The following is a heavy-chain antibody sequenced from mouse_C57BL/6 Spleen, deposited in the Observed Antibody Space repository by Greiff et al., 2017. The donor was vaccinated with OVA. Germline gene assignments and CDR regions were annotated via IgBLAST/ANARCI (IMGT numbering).Heavy chain of an antibody. D-gene: IGHD4-1*01. CDR3: ARGGTGCAY. V-gene: IGHV1-81*01. CDR2: IYPRSGNT. Sequence: QVQLKESGAELARPGASVKLSCKASGYTFTSYGISWVKQRTGQGLEWIGEIYPRSGNTYYNEKFKGKATLTADKSSSTAYMELRSLTSEDSAVYFCARGGTGCAYWGQGTLVTVSA. CDR1: GYTFTSYG. J-gene: IGHJ3*01.